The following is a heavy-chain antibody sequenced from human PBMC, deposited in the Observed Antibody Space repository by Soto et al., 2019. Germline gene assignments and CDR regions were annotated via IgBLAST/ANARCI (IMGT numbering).Heavy chain of an antibody. V-gene: IGHV3-15*07. D-gene: IGHD3-10*01. CDR3: TTDSRTTMPEVRFDY. J-gene: IGHJ4*01. CDR2: VKSKTDGGST. CDR1: GVPFINAW. Sequence: PGGSLRLSCASSGVPFINAWIHWVRQTPVPGLQWVEQVKSKTDGGSTDYAAPEKGRFAVSRDDSKNIVYLQMNSVKIEDTGVYYCTTDSRTTMPEVRFDYWGHGTLVTVSS.